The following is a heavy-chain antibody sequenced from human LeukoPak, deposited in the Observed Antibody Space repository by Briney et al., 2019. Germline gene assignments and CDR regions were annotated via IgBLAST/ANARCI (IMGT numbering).Heavy chain of an antibody. CDR1: ESTFRSYG. V-gene: IGHV3-7*01. D-gene: IGHD2-2*02. Sequence: GGSLRLSCTASESTFRSYGMNWVRQAPGKGLEWVATIKRDGSEKYYVDSVEGRFTISRDNAKNSLYLQMNSLRAEETAVYYCAREGRELAYCSGSTCYSSGPIDSWGQGTLVTVSS. J-gene: IGHJ4*02. CDR3: AREGRELAYCSGSTCYSSGPIDS. CDR2: IKRDGSEK.